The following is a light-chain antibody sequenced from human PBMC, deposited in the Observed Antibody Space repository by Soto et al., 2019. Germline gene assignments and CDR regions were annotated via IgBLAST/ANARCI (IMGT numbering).Light chain of an antibody. J-gene: IGLJ1*01. Sequence: QSVLTQPASVSGSPGQSITISCTGTSSDVGAYNYDSWYQHYPGEAPKVIIYDVSHRPAGVSNRFSGSKPGNTASLTISGLQTQDEADYYCSSYTSATTYVFGTGTKVTVL. CDR3: SSYTSATTYV. V-gene: IGLV2-14*03. CDR2: DVS. CDR1: SSDVGAYNY.